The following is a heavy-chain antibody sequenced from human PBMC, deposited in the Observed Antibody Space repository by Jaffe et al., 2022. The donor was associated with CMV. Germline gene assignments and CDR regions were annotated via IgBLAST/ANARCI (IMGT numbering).Heavy chain of an antibody. CDR1: GDSVSRNSAA. D-gene: IGHD1-26*01. CDR2: TYFRSKWYS. Sequence: QVQLQQSGPGLVRPSQTLSLTCAISGDSVSRNSAAWNWIRQSPSRGLEWLGRTYFRSKWYSEYAVSVKSRITINPDTSKNQFSLHLNSVTPEDTAVYYCAGCEFGQYVGWFDPWGQGTLVTVSS. CDR3: AGCEFGQYVGWFDP. V-gene: IGHV6-1*01. J-gene: IGHJ5*02.